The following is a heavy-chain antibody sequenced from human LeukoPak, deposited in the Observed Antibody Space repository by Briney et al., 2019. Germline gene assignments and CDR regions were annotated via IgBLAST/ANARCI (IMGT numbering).Heavy chain of an antibody. CDR1: GFTFSSHL. D-gene: IGHD1-26*01. Sequence: GGSLSPSCPASGFTFSSHLLHWFPQPPGKGLLWVSRISSDGTYTNYADSVRGRFTISRDNSKNTLYLQMNSLRAEDTAVYYCAREKSIVGARDYWGQGTLVTVSS. CDR3: AREKSIVGARDY. CDR2: ISSDGTYT. V-gene: IGHV3-74*01. J-gene: IGHJ4*02.